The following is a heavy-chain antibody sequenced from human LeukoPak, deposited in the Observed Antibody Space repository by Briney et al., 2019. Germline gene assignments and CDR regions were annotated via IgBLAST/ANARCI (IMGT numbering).Heavy chain of an antibody. D-gene: IGHD3-3*01. V-gene: IGHV3-30*02. J-gene: IGHJ4*02. Sequence: PGGSLRLSCAASGFTFSSYGMHWVRQAPGKGLEWVAFVRYDGSNTYYADSVKGRFTISRDNSENTLYLQMNSLRAEDTAVYYCAKDRSGNFDYWGQGTLVIVSS. CDR3: AKDRSGNFDY. CDR2: VRYDGSNT. CDR1: GFTFSSYG.